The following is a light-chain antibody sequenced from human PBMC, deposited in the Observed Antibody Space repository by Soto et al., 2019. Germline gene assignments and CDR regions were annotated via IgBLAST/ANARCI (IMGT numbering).Light chain of an antibody. Sequence: QPVLTQSSSASASLGSSVKLTCTLSSGHSSYIIAWHQQQPGKAPRYLMKLEGSGSYNKGSGVPDRFSGSSSGADRYLTISILLFEDEADYYCGTWDSNTHTVFGGGTKLTVL. CDR1: SGHSSYI. CDR3: GTWDSNTHTV. CDR2: LEGSGSY. J-gene: IGLJ3*02. V-gene: IGLV4-60*02.